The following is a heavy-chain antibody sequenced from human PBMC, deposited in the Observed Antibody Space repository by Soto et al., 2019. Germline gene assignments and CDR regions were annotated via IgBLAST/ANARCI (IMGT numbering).Heavy chain of an antibody. V-gene: IGHV4-59*01. D-gene: IGHD1-26*01. Sequence: QVQLQESGPRLVKPSETLSLTCSVSDSSMSPYYWTWFRQAPGKGLEWIGHLLYRGTATYNPALKGRVTISSDTSKKQVSLKLSSVIAADTAVYYCAREKDLILGGYAFGYWGPGTLVTVSS. J-gene: IGHJ3*01. CDR3: AREKDLILGGYAFGY. CDR1: DSSMSPYY. CDR2: LLYRGTA.